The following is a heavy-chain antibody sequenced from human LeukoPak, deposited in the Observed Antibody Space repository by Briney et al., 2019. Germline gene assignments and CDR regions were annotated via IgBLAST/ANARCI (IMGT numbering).Heavy chain of an antibody. CDR3: AKGGLYYYDY. V-gene: IGHV3-23*01. Sequence: GGSLRLSRAASGFTFNNYAMTWVRQAPGKGLEWVSSISSGGGATYYAGSVKGRFTISRDNSKNTVFLQMNTLRAEDTAVYHCAKGGLYYYDYWGQGTTVTVSS. D-gene: IGHD3-22*01. J-gene: IGHJ4*03. CDR1: GFTFNNYA. CDR2: ISSGGGAT.